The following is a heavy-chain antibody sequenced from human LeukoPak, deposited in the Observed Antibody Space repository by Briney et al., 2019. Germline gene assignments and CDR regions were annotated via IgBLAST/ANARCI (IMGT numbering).Heavy chain of an antibody. V-gene: IGHV4-61*05. J-gene: IGHJ4*02. Sequence: PSETLSLTCTVSGGSISSSSYYWSWIRQPPGKGLEWIGYIYYSGSTNYNPSLKSRVTISVDTSKNQFSLKLSSVTAADTAVYYCARRTIGRFGDPRVYFDYWGQGTLVTVSS. CDR2: IYYSGST. CDR3: ARRTIGRFGDPRVYFDY. D-gene: IGHD3-10*01. CDR1: GGSISSSSYY.